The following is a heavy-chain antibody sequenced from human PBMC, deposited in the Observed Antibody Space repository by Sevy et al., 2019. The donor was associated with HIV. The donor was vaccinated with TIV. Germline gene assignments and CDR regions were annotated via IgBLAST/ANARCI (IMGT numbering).Heavy chain of an antibody. CDR1: GFNFRTYS. Sequence: GGSLRLSCAASGFNFRTYSMNWVRQAPGKGLEWLSSISDDSRYIYYSDSVKGRFTISRAKAKKLLFLQMKNLRVEDTAIYYCARDFTIFGVVSGIDYWGQGNLVTVSS. J-gene: IGHJ4*01. CDR2: ISDDSRYI. V-gene: IGHV3-21*04. D-gene: IGHD3-3*01. CDR3: ARDFTIFGVVSGIDY.